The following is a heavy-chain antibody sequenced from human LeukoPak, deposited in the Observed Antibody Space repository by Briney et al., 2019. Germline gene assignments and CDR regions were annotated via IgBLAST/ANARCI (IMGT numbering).Heavy chain of an antibody. CDR1: GFTFSSYG. CDR2: IRYDGSNK. J-gene: IGHJ4*02. V-gene: IGHV3-30*02. Sequence: GGSLRLSCAASGFTFSSYGMHWVRQAPGKGLEWVAFIRYDGSNKYYADSVKGRLTISRDNSKNTLYLQMNSLRAEDTAVYYCAKGGRGGYNKDYFDYWGQGTLVTVSS. CDR3: AKGGRGGYNKDYFDY. D-gene: IGHD5-24*01.